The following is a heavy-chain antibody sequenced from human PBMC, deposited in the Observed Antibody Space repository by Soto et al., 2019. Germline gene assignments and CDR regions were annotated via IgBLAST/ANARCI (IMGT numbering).Heavy chain of an antibody. CDR1: GVSITSGAYY. Sequence: SETLSLTCTLSGVSITSGAYYCTWVRQHPGKGLEWIGYIYYNGNTYFSPSLKSRLTISIDTSKNQFSLKLSSVTAADTAMYYCARARLRAVCAFDFWGQGTMVTVSS. D-gene: IGHD4-17*01. CDR2: IYYNGNT. CDR3: ARARLRAVCAFDF. V-gene: IGHV4-31*03. J-gene: IGHJ3*01.